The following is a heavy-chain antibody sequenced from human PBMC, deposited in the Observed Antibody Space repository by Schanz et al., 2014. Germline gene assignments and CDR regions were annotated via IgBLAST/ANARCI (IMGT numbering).Heavy chain of an antibody. Sequence: EVQLVQSGAEVKKPGESLNISCKASVYIFSNYYIAWLRQMPGKGLDYMGIFSPDDSDTRYSPSFQGQVSFSVDRSMNTAYLQWSSLTASDTAMYYCARHSAAVNSWGMDVWGQGTTIIVSS. CDR3: ARHSAAVNSWGMDV. J-gene: IGHJ6*02. V-gene: IGHV5-51*01. CDR2: FSPDDSDT. D-gene: IGHD6-25*01. CDR1: VYIFSNYY.